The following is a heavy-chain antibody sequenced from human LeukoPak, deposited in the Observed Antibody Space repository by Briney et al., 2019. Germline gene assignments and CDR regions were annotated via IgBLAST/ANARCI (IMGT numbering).Heavy chain of an antibody. CDR2: IYYSGST. D-gene: IGHD3-16*02. CDR3: ARSGGSYRELDY. Sequence: SQTLSLTCTVSGGSISSGGYYWRWIRQHPGKGLEWIGYIYYSGSTYYNPSLKSRVTISVDTSKNQFSLKLSSVTAADTAVYYCARSGGSYRELDYWGQGTLVTVSS. V-gene: IGHV4-31*03. CDR1: GGSISSGGYY. J-gene: IGHJ4*02.